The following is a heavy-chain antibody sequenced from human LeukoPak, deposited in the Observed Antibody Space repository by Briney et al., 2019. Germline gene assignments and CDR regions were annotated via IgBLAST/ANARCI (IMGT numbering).Heavy chain of an antibody. CDR2: INPNSGGT. J-gene: IGHJ6*02. CDR3: ARDFGLAGTYYYGMDV. Sequence: VASVKVSCKASGYTFTGYYMHWVRQAPGQGLEWMGWINPNSGGTNYAQKFQGRVTMTRDTSISTVYMELSRLRSDDTAVYYCARDFGLAGTYYYGMDVWGQGTTVTVSS. D-gene: IGHD6-19*01. CDR1: GYTFTGYY. V-gene: IGHV1-2*02.